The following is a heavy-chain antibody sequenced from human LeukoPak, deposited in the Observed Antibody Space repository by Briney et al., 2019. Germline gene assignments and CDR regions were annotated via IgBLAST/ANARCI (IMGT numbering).Heavy chain of an antibody. CDR2: IYTSGST. D-gene: IGHD3-16*01. Sequence: SETLSLTCTVSGGSISSSSYCWSWIRQPAGKGLEWIGRIYTSGSTNYNPSLKSRVTMSVDTSKNQFSLKLSSVTAADTAVYYCATDGGQLRSYFDYWGQGTLVTVSS. V-gene: IGHV4-61*02. J-gene: IGHJ4*02. CDR1: GGSISSSSYC. CDR3: ATDGGQLRSYFDY.